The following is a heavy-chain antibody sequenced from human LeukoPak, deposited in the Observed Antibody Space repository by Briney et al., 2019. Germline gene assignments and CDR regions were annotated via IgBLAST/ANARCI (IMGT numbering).Heavy chain of an antibody. D-gene: IGHD6-19*01. Sequence: GGSLRLSCAASGFTFSSYGMHWVRQAPGKGLEWVAVISYDGSNKYYADSVKGRFTISRDNSKNTLYLQMNSLRAEDTAVYYCARSDTSGWRNFDYWGQGTLVTVSS. CDR3: ARSDTSGWRNFDY. V-gene: IGHV3-30*03. J-gene: IGHJ4*02. CDR1: GFTFSSYG. CDR2: ISYDGSNK.